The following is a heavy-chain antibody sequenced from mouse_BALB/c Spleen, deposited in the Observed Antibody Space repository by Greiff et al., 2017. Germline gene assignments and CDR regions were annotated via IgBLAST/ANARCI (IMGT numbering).Heavy chain of an antibody. CDR3: ARDRGRLRRGGNYAMDY. CDR1: GFSLTSYG. D-gene: IGHD2-4*01. Sequence: QVQLKESGPGLVAPSQSLSITCTVSGFSLTSYGVHWVRQPPGKGLEWLGVIWAGGSTNYNSALMSRLSISKDNSKSQVFLKMNSLQTDDTAMYYGARDRGRLRRGGNYAMDYWGQGTSVTVSS. J-gene: IGHJ4*01. V-gene: IGHV2-9*02. CDR2: IWAGGST.